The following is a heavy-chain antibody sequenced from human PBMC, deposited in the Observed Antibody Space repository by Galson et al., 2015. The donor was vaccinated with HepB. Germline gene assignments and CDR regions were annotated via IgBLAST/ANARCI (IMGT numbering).Heavy chain of an antibody. J-gene: IGHJ5*02. Sequence: SVKVSCKASGYTFTSYDINWVRQATGQGLEWMGWMNPNSGNTGYAQKFQGRVTMTRNTSISTAYMELSSLRSEDTAVYYCARDVFLTTVTVRGWFDPWGQGTLVTVSS. CDR2: MNPNSGNT. V-gene: IGHV1-8*01. D-gene: IGHD4-17*01. CDR1: GYTFTSYD. CDR3: ARDVFLTTVTVRGWFDP.